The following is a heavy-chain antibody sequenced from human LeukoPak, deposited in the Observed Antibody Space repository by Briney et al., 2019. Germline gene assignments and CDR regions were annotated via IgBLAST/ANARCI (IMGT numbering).Heavy chain of an antibody. V-gene: IGHV4-61*02. D-gene: IGHD6-13*01. CDR3: ASGIAAAGDYYYGMDV. J-gene: IGHJ6*02. CDR2: IYTSGST. CDR1: GSSMSSGSYY. Sequence: SETLSLTCTVSGSSMSSGSYYWSWIRQPAGKGLERIGRIYTSGSTNYNPSLKSRVTISVDTSKNQFSLKLSSVTAADTAVYCCASGIAAAGDYYYGMDVWGQGTTVTVSS.